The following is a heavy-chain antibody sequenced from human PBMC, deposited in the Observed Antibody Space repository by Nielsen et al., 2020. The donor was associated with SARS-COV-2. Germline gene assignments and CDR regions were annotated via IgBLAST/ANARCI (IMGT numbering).Heavy chain of an antibody. V-gene: IGHV2-70*11. CDR3: ARMPLDIVVVPAATYYYYYGMDV. J-gene: IGHJ6*02. Sequence: SGPTLVKPTQTLTLTCTFSGFSLSTSGMCVSWIRQPLGKALEWLARIDWDDDKYYSTSLKTRLTISKDTSKNQVVLTMTNMDPVDTATYYCARMPLDIVVVPAATYYYYYGMDVWGQGTTVTVSS. CDR2: IDWDDDK. D-gene: IGHD2-2*01. CDR1: GFSLSTSGMC.